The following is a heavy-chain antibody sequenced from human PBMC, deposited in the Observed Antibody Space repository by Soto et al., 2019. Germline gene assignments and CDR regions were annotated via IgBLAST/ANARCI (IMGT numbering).Heavy chain of an antibody. J-gene: IGHJ6*02. Sequence: GGSLRLSCAASGFTFSNAWMNWVRQAPGKGLEWVGRIKSKTDGGTTDYAAPVKGRFTISRDDSKNTLYLQMNSLKTEDTAVYYCTTSYCGGDCYLAPYYYYGMDVWGQGTTVTVSS. V-gene: IGHV3-15*07. CDR3: TTSYCGGDCYLAPYYYYGMDV. CDR2: IKSKTDGGTT. CDR1: GFTFSNAW. D-gene: IGHD2-21*02.